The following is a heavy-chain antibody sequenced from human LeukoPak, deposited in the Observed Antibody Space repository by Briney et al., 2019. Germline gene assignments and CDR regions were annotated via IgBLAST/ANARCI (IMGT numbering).Heavy chain of an antibody. V-gene: IGHV3-30*01. J-gene: IGHJ3*02. CDR3: ARVGMSHYDFWSGYYGDAFDI. CDR2: ISYDGSNK. D-gene: IGHD3-3*01. Sequence: GGSLRLSCAASGFTFSSYAMHWVRQAPGKGLEWVAVISYDGSNKYYADSVKGRFTISRDNSKNTLYLQMNSLRAEDTAVYYCARVGMSHYDFWSGYYGDAFDIWAKGQWSPSLQ. CDR1: GFTFSSYA.